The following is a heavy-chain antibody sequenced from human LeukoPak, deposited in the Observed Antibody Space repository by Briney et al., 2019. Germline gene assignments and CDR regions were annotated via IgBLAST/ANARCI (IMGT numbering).Heavy chain of an antibody. V-gene: IGHV3-7*01. CDR3: ARDWGVNYEFWSGHFDY. CDR2: IKQDGSEK. CDR1: GFAFSSHW. D-gene: IGHD3-3*01. J-gene: IGHJ4*02. Sequence: GGSLRLSCAASGFAFSSHWMSWVRQAPGKGLEWVANIKQDGSEKYYVDSGKGRFTISRDNAKNSLYLQMNSLRAEDTAVYYCARDWGVNYEFWSGHFDYWGQGTLVTVSS.